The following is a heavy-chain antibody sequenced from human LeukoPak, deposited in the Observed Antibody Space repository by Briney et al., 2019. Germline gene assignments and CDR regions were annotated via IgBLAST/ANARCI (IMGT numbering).Heavy chain of an antibody. V-gene: IGHV3-23*01. CDR3: AKDRSGGGYYYYYYLDA. D-gene: IGHD1-26*01. Sequence: GGSLRLSCAASVFTFSSYAMSWGRQAPGKGLEWVSAISGRGGVTYYAESVKGRFTISRDNFKNTLCLQMNSLRAEDTAVYYCAKDRSGGGYYYYYYLDAWGKGTPVTVSS. CDR1: VFTFSSYA. J-gene: IGHJ6*03. CDR2: ISGRGGVT.